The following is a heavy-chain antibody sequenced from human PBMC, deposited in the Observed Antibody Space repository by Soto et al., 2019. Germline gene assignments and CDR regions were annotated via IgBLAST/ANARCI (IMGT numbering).Heavy chain of an antibody. CDR3: AHSMCVWQYYGMDV. CDR2: IWYDGSNK. Sequence: QVQLVESGGGVVQPGRSLRLSCAASGFTFSSYGMHWVRQAPGKGLEWVAVIWYDGSNKYYADSVKGRFTISRDNSKNTLYLQMNSLRAEDTAVNYCAHSMCVWQYYGMDVWGQGTTVTVSS. V-gene: IGHV3-33*01. D-gene: IGHD3-10*02. CDR1: GFTFSSYG. J-gene: IGHJ6*02.